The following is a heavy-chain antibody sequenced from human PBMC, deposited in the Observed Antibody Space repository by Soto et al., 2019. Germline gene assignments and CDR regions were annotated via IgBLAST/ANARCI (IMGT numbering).Heavy chain of an antibody. CDR2: IWYDGSNT. V-gene: IGHV3-33*01. CDR1: GFICSSYG. Sequence: GSLRLSCAASGFICSSYGMHWVRQAPGKGLEWVAVIWYDGSNTYYADPVKGRFTISRDNSKNTLFLQMNSLRDEDTAAYYCASSEAWGRGTLVTVSS. J-gene: IGHJ5*02. CDR3: ASSEA. D-gene: IGHD6-19*01.